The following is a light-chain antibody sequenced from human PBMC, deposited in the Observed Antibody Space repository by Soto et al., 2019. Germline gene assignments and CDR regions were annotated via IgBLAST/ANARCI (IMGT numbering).Light chain of an antibody. Sequence: ETVMTQSPGTLSVSLGARATLSCRSSQSVSIHLAWYQQKPGQAPRLLIYDTSTRATGIPARFSGSGSGTEFTLTISSLQSEDFAVYYCQQYSNWPPITFGQGTRLEI. CDR1: QSVSIH. V-gene: IGKV3-15*01. J-gene: IGKJ5*01. CDR2: DTS. CDR3: QQYSNWPPIT.